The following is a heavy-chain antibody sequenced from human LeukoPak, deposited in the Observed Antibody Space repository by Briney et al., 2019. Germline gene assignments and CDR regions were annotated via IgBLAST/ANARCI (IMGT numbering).Heavy chain of an antibody. Sequence: GGSLRLSCAASGFNFMNFGMHWVRQAPGKGLDWVAVIWYDGSFIYYADSVRGRFIISRGNAKNTLYLQMNSVRAEDTAIYYCAKVVQYTASTGTGLASWGQGTLVTVSS. CDR2: IWYDGSFI. D-gene: IGHD6-13*01. CDR3: AKVVQYTASTGTGLAS. V-gene: IGHV3-33*06. CDR1: GFNFMNFG. J-gene: IGHJ4*02.